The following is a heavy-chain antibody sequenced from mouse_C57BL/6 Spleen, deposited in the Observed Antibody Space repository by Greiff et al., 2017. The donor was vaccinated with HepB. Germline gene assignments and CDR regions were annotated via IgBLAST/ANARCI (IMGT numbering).Heavy chain of an antibody. CDR2: INPNNGGT. J-gene: IGHJ3*01. CDR1: GYTFTDYY. CDR3: ARLGGYDGGAWFAY. Sequence: EVQLQQSGPELVKPGASVKISCKASGYTFTDYYMNWVKQSHGKSLEWIGDINPNNGGTSYNQKLKGKATLTVDKSSSTADMELRSLTSEDSAVYYCARLGGYDGGAWFAYWGQGTLVTVSA. D-gene: IGHD2-2*01. V-gene: IGHV1-26*01.